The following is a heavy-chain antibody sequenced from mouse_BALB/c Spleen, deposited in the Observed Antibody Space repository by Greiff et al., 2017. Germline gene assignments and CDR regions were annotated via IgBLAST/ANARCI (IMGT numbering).Heavy chain of an antibody. V-gene: IGHV1-82*01. CDR1: GYAFSSSW. Sequence: QVQLQQSGPELVKPGASVKISCKASGYAFSSSWMNWVKQRPGQGLEWIGRIYPGDGDTNYNGKFKGKATLTADKSSSTAYMQLSSLTSVDSAVYFCARAGMITDAHYYAMDYWGQGTSVTVSS. CDR3: ARAGMITDAHYYAMDY. CDR2: IYPGDGDT. D-gene: IGHD2-4*01. J-gene: IGHJ4*01.